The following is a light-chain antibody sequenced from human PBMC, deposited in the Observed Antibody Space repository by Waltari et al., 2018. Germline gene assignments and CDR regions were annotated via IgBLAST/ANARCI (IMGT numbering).Light chain of an antibody. Sequence: QSALTQPASVSGSPGQSITISCTGTGSDVGGYDYVSWYQHHPGKAPKLIIYDVTKRPSGVSNRFSASNSGNTASLTISGLQTEDEADYYCNSYTTSSTFLFGSGTTVTVL. CDR2: DVT. J-gene: IGLJ1*01. CDR1: GSDVGGYDY. CDR3: NSYTTSSTFL. V-gene: IGLV2-14*03.